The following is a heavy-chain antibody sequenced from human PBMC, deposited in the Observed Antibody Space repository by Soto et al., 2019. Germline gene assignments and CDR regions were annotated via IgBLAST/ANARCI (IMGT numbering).Heavy chain of an antibody. Sequence: SETLSLTCTVSGGSLSSYYWSWIRQPPGKGLEWIGYIYYSGNTKYSPSLKSRVTISLDTSKNQFSLKLSSVTAADTAVYYCARERGDGYNYDFDSWGQGTLVTAPQ. V-gene: IGHV4-59*01. CDR2: IYYSGNT. J-gene: IGHJ4*02. D-gene: IGHD5-12*01. CDR3: ARERGDGYNYDFDS. CDR1: GGSLSSYY.